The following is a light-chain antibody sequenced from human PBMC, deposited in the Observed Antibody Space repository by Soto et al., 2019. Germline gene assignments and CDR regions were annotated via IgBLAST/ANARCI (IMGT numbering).Light chain of an antibody. J-gene: IGKJ1*01. V-gene: IGKV1-5*03. CDR3: QQYNSYLWT. Sequence: DIQMTQSPYTLSASVGDRVTITCRASQSINSWLAWYQQKPGKAPKVLIYKASSLESGVPSRFSGSGSGTEFTLTISSLQPDDFATYYCQQYNSYLWTFGQGTKVEIK. CDR2: KAS. CDR1: QSINSW.